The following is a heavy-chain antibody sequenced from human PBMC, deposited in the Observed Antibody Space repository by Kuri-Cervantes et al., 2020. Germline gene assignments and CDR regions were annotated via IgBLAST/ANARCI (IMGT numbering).Heavy chain of an antibody. V-gene: IGHV3-64*01. CDR3: AKEFGYYDSSGYYLFDAFDI. D-gene: IGHD3-22*01. CDR2: ISSNGGST. J-gene: IGHJ3*02. Sequence: GGSLRLSCAASGFTFSSYAMHWVRQAPGKGLEYVSAISSNGGSTYYANSVKGRFTISRDNSKNTLYLQMNSLRAEDTAVYYCAKEFGYYDSSGYYLFDAFDIWGQGTMVTVSS. CDR1: GFTFSSYA.